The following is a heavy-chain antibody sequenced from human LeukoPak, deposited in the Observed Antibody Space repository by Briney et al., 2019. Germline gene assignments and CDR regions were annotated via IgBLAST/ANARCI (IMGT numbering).Heavy chain of an antibody. CDR1: GGTFSSYA. J-gene: IGHJ5*01. V-gene: IGHV1-69*05. D-gene: IGHD2-21*01. Sequence: SVKVSCKASGGTFSSYAISWVRQAPGQGLEWMGGIIPIFGTANYAQKFQGRVTITTDESTSTAYMELRSLRSDDTAVYYCARSAPAYCGGDCLWFDSWGQGTLVTVSS. CDR3: ARSAPAYCGGDCLWFDS. CDR2: IIPIFGTA.